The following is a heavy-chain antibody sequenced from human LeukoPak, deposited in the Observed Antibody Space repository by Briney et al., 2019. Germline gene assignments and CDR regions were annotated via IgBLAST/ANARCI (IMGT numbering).Heavy chain of an antibody. CDR1: GFTFSDYA. CDR2: ISSYGGST. D-gene: IGHD2-21*02. CDR3: AKDSPSVTATPHDY. J-gene: IGHJ4*02. V-gene: IGHV3-23*01. Sequence: GGSLRLSCAASGFTFSDYAMSWVRQAPGKGLDWVSTISSYGGSTYYADSVKGRFTISRDNSKNTLYLQMNSLRAEDTAVYFCAKDSPSVTATPHDYWDQGALVTVSS.